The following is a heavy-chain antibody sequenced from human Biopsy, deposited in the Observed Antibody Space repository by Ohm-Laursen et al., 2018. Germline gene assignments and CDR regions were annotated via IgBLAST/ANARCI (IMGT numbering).Heavy chain of an antibody. CDR2: IFYRGNT. Sequence: TLSLTWPVSGGSISNNNYYWGWIRQPPGKGLEWIGSIFYRGNTHYKPSLKSRVNISVDKSKNQFSMKLKSVTAADTAVYYCARDYDTSGYYYVSWGQGTLVTVSS. CDR1: GGSISNNNYY. J-gene: IGHJ5*02. D-gene: IGHD3-22*01. V-gene: IGHV4-39*01. CDR3: ARDYDTSGYYYVS.